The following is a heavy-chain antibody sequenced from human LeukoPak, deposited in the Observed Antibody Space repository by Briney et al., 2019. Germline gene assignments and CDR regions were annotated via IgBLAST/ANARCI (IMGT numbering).Heavy chain of an antibody. V-gene: IGHV4-31*03. CDR1: GGSISSGGYY. D-gene: IGHD4-17*01. CDR3: AGAVYGDPNWFDP. J-gene: IGHJ5*02. Sequence: PSQTLSLTCTVSGGSISSGGYYWSWIRQHPGKGLEWIGYIYYSGSTYYNPSLKSRVTISVDTSKNQFSLKLSSVTAADTAVYYCAGAVYGDPNWFDPWGQGTLVTVSS. CDR2: IYYSGST.